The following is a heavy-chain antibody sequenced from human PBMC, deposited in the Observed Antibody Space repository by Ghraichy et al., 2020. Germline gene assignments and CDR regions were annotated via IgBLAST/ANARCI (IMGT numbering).Heavy chain of an antibody. Sequence: GSLRLSCAASGFTFSSYAMSWVRQASGKGLEWVSFISASGGSTYYADSVKGRFTISRDNSKNTLYLQMNSLRAEDTAVYYCAKKNDFWSGDYSYMDVWGKGTTVTVSS. CDR3: AKKNDFWSGDYSYMDV. V-gene: IGHV3-23*01. CDR1: GFTFSSYA. J-gene: IGHJ6*03. CDR2: ISASGGST. D-gene: IGHD3-3*01.